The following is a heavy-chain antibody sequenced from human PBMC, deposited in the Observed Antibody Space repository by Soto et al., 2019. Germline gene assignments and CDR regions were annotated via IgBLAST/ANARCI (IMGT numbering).Heavy chain of an antibody. D-gene: IGHD2-8*01. CDR2: IRSKANSYAT. Sequence: EVQLVESGGGLVQPGGSLKLSCAASGFTFSGSAMHWVRQASGKGLEWVGRIRSKANSYATAYAASVKGRFTISRDDSKNTAYLQMNSLKTADTAVYYCTAYCTNGVRPTEYYYYYGMDVWGQGTTVTVSS. CDR3: TAYCTNGVRPTEYYYYYGMDV. V-gene: IGHV3-73*02. CDR1: GFTFSGSA. J-gene: IGHJ6*02.